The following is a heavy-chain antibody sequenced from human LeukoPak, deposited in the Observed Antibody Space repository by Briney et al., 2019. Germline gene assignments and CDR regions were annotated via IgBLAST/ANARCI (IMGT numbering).Heavy chain of an antibody. J-gene: IGHJ5*02. CDR3: ARGTRRDDWFDP. Sequence: SETLSPTCAVYGGSFSGYYWSWIRQPPGKGLEWIGEINHSGSTNYNPSLKSRVTISVDTSKNQFSLKLSSVTAADTAVYYCARGTRRDDWFDPWGQGTLVTVSS. CDR2: INHSGST. V-gene: IGHV4-34*01. CDR1: GGSFSGYY. D-gene: IGHD1-1*01.